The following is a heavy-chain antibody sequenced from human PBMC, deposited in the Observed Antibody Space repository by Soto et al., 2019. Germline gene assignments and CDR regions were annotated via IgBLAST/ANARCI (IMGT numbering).Heavy chain of an antibody. J-gene: IGHJ4*02. CDR2: IYYSGST. CDR3: ARRRQSSSDWLDY. CDR1: GGSISSSSYY. D-gene: IGHD6-19*01. V-gene: IGHV4-39*01. Sequence: SETLSLTCTVSGGSISSSSYYWGWIRQPPGKGLEWIGSIYYSGSTYYNPSLKSRVTISVDTSKNQFSLKLSSVTAADTAVYYCARRRQSSSDWLDYWGQGTLVTVSS.